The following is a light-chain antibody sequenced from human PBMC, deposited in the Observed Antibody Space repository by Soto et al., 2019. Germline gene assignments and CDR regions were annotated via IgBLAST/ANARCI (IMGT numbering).Light chain of an antibody. J-gene: IGKJ5*01. CDR2: GAS. Sequence: EIVLTQSPGTLSLSPGDRSTLSCRASQSVSSSYLAWYQHKPGQAPRLXIXGASSRATGIPDRFSGSGSGTDFTLTISRLEHEDFAVHYCQQYGSSHQVTFGQGTRLEIK. V-gene: IGKV3-20*01. CDR1: QSVSSSY. CDR3: QQYGSSHQVT.